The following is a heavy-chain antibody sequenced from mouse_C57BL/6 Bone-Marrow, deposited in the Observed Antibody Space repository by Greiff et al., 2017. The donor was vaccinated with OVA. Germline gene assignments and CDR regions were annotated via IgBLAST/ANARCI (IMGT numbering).Heavy chain of an antibody. J-gene: IGHJ2*01. CDR3: ARGDGNYNYLDY. CDR2: ISNGGGST. CDR1: GFTFSDYY. V-gene: IGHV5-12*01. Sequence: EVKLVESGGGLVQPGGSLKLSCAASGFTFSDYYMYWVRQTPEKRLEWVAYISNGGGSTYYPDTVKGRFTISRDNAKNTLYLQMSRLKSEDTAMYYSARGDGNYNYLDYWGKGTTLTVSS. D-gene: IGHD2-1*01.